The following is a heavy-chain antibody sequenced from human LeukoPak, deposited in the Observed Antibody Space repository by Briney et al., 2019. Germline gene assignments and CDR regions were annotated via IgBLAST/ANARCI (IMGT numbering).Heavy chain of an antibody. CDR2: ISGSGSGGST. D-gene: IGHD3-9*01. J-gene: IGHJ4*02. CDR1: GFTFSSSA. V-gene: IGHV3-23*01. Sequence: GGSLRLSCAASGFTFSSSAMSWVRQAPGKGLEWVSNISGSGSGGSTYYADSVKGRFTISRDNSKNTLYLQMNSLRAEDTAVYYCARSILTGYYNSPIGYWGQGTLVTVSS. CDR3: ARSILTGYYNSPIGY.